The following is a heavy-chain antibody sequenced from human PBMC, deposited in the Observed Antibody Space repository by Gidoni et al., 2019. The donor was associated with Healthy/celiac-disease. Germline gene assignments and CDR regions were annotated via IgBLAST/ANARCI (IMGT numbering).Heavy chain of an antibody. CDR2: ISSSSSYI. CDR1: GFTFSSYS. V-gene: IGHV3-21*01. J-gene: IGHJ4*02. Sequence: EVQLVESGGGLVTPGGSLRLSCAASGFTFSSYSMNWVRPAPGKGLEWVSSISSSSSYIYYADSVKGRFTISRDNAKNSLYLQMNSLRAEDTAVYYCARASGSGWSFDYWGQGTLVTVSS. CDR3: ARASGSGWSFDY. D-gene: IGHD6-19*01.